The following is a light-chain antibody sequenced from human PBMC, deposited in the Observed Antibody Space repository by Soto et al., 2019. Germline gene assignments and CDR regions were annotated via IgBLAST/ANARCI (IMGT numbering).Light chain of an antibody. CDR2: RNN. CDR3: ASWDDRLGAVI. CDR1: SSNIGSNY. V-gene: IGLV1-47*01. J-gene: IGLJ2*01. Sequence: QAVVTQPPSASGTPGQRVTISCSGSSSNIGSNYVYWYQQLPGTAPKLLIYRNNQRPSGVPERISGSKFGTAASLAISGLRSEDEAVYYCASWDDRLGAVIFGGGTKLTVL.